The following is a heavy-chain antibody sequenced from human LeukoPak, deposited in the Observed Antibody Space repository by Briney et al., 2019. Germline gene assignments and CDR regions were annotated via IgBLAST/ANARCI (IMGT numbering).Heavy chain of an antibody. J-gene: IGHJ3*01. CDR2: IIGRGGRP. CDR1: GFTFSSYG. Sequence: PGGSLRLSCAASGFTFSSYGMHWVRQAPGKGLEWVSSIIGRGGRPYYADSVKGRFTVSRDNSENTLYLQMNSLRAEDTAVYYCAKVNYYDGSSYYKGSAFDVWGQGTMVIVSS. V-gene: IGHV3-23*01. D-gene: IGHD3-22*01. CDR3: AKVNYYDGSSYYKGSAFDV.